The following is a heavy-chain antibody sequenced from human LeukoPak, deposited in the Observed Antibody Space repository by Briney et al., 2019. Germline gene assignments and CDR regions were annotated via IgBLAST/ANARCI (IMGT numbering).Heavy chain of an antibody. J-gene: IGHJ4*02. D-gene: IGHD6-13*01. Sequence: GGSLRLSCAASGFTFSDYYMSRIRQAPGKGLEWVSYISSSGGIKYYADSVKGRFTISRDNAKNSLYLQMNSLRAEDTAVYYCAREGRIAAAGDNWGQGTLVTVSS. V-gene: IGHV3-11*01. CDR3: AREGRIAAAGDN. CDR2: ISSSGGIK. CDR1: GFTFSDYY.